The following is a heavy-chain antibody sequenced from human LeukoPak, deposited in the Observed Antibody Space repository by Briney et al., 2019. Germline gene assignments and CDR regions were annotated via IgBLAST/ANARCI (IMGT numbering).Heavy chain of an antibody. CDR2: IYQSGNT. V-gene: IGHV4-38-2*02. J-gene: IGHJ4*02. Sequence: PSETLSLTCTVSGYSISSGCYWGWIRQPPGKGLEYIGSIYQSGNTYYTPSLKSRVAISLDTSKNQFSLKLSSVTAADTAVYYCVRQLYYYGSGSPYYFDCWGQGTLVTVSS. CDR1: GYSISSGCY. D-gene: IGHD3-10*01. CDR3: VRQLYYYGSGSPYYFDC.